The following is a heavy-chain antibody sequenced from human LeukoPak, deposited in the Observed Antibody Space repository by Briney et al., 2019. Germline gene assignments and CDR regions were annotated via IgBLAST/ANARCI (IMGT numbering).Heavy chain of an antibody. V-gene: IGHV4-38-2*02. CDR3: ARDKSGLLIDY. D-gene: IGHD3-3*01. J-gene: IGHJ4*02. CDR2: IYHSGST. Sequence: SETLSLTCTVSGYSISSGYYWGWIRQPPGKGLEWIGSIYHSGSTYYNPSLKSRVTISVDTSKNQFSLKLSSVTAADTAVYYCARDKSGLLIDYWGQGTLVTVSS. CDR1: GYSISSGYY.